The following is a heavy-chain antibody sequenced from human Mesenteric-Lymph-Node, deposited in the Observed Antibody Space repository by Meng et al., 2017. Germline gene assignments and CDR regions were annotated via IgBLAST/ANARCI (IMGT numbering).Heavy chain of an antibody. V-gene: IGHV3-72*01. CDR3: ARAFLSGGHTRFDY. J-gene: IGHJ4*02. Sequence: GESLKISCAASGFTFSDHYIDWVRQAPGKGLEWVGRSRTKDKRYSTEYAASVKDRFTVSRDDSKNSVYLQMNSLKNEDTAVYYCARAFLSGGHTRFDYWGQGTLVTVSS. D-gene: IGHD1-26*01. CDR1: GFTFSDHY. CDR2: SRTKDKRYST.